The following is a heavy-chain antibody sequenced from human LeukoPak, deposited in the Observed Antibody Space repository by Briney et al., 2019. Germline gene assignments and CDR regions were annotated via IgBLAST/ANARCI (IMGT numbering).Heavy chain of an antibody. Sequence: GGSLRLSCAASGFTFGSYGMHWVRQAPDKGLEWVAVIWYDGSNKYYADSVKGRFTISRDNSKNTLYLQMNSLRAEDTAVYYCAREIGAAAGPSDYWGQGTLVTVSS. D-gene: IGHD6-13*01. CDR1: GFTFGSYG. V-gene: IGHV3-33*01. CDR2: IWYDGSNK. CDR3: AREIGAAAGPSDY. J-gene: IGHJ4*02.